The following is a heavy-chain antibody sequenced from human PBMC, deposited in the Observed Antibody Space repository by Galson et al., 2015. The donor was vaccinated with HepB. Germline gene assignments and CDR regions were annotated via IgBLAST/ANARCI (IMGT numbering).Heavy chain of an antibody. D-gene: IGHD6-13*01. CDR1: GFTFSNCA. CDR2: IHGSGGTA. CDR3: AKDLRGPAAGTWYFDY. J-gene: IGHJ4*02. Sequence: SLRLSCAASGFTFSNCAMGWVRQAPGKGLGWVAAIHGSGGTAYYADSVKGRFTISRDNSKSTLYLQMNSLRAEDTAVYYCAKDLRGPAAGTWYFDYWGQGTLVTVSS. V-gene: IGHV3-23*01.